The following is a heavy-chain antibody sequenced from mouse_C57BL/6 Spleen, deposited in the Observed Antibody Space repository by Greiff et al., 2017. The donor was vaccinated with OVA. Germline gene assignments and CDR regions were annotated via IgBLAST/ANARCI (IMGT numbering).Heavy chain of an antibody. D-gene: IGHD2-13*01. J-gene: IGHJ1*03. V-gene: IGHV2-9*01. CDR1: GFSLTSYG. CDR2: IWGGGST. CDR3: ATRSTMVGYFDV. Sequence: VQVVESGPGLVAPSQSLSITCTVSGFSLTSYGVDWVRQPPGKGLEWLGAIWGGGSTNYNSALMSRLCISKDNSKRQVFLQMKSLLTDDTAMYYCATRSTMVGYFDVWGTGTTVTVSS.